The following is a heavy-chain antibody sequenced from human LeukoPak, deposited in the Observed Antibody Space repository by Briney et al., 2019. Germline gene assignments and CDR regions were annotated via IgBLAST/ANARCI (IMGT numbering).Heavy chain of an antibody. V-gene: IGHV5-51*01. J-gene: IGHJ4*02. CDR1: GYSFTTYW. CDR3: ARHLYISSWFDY. Sequence: GASLKISCKASGYSFTTYWIGWVRQMPGKGLEWMGIIYPGDSETRYSPSFQGQVTISADKSISTAYLQWSSLKASDTAMYYCARHLYISSWFDYWGQGTLVSVSS. CDR2: IYPGDSET. D-gene: IGHD6-13*01.